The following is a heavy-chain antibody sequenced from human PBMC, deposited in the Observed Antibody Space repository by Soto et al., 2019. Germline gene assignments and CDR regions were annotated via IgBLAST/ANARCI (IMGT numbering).Heavy chain of an antibody. CDR3: AKVAKSRVVIEYFDY. V-gene: IGHV3-23*01. Sequence: PGGSLRLSCGTSGFTFANYGMGWVRQAPGRGLEWVSGISSSGGRTYYADPVKGRFTISRDNSKNTLFLQMNSLRAEDTAVYYCAKVAKSRVVIEYFDYWGQGSLVTVSS. J-gene: IGHJ4*02. CDR2: ISSSGGRT. D-gene: IGHD3-3*01. CDR1: GFTFANYG.